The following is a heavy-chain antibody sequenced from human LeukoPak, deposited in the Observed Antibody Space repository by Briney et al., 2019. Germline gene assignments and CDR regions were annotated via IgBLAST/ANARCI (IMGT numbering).Heavy chain of an antibody. Sequence: SQTLSLNCSVYGGSSSCGRYYWRWLRQTAGKGLEWIGRVSTSGSTNYNPSLKSRASITLDTTENQFSLKLTSVTAADAAVYYCARGRRDYDDSSGYPYIWGQGTMVTVSS. J-gene: IGHJ3*02. CDR1: GGSSSCGRYY. CDR2: VSTSGST. CDR3: ARGRRDYDDSSGYPYI. D-gene: IGHD3-22*01. V-gene: IGHV4-61*02.